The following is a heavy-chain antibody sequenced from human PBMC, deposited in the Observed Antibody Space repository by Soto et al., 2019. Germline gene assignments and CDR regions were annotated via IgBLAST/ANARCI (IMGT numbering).Heavy chain of an antibody. J-gene: IGHJ6*02. V-gene: IGHV3-23*01. CDR1: GFTFSSYA. CDR2: ISGSGGSA. Sequence: EVQLLESGGGLAQPGGSLTLSCAASGFTFSSYAMSWVRQAPGKGLEWVSAISGSGGSAHYADSVKGRFTVSRDNSKNTLYLQMNSLRAEDTAVYYCAKVGGEQLGHYYYYGMDVWDQGTTVTVSS. CDR3: AKVGGEQLGHYYYYGMDV. D-gene: IGHD6-6*01.